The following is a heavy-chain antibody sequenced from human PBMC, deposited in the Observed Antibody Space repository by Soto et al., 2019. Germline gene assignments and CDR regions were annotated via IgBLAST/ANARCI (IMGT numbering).Heavy chain of an antibody. J-gene: IGHJ4*02. D-gene: IGHD6-19*01. CDR3: ARDSIAVAGRFGY. V-gene: IGHV3-30-3*01. Sequence: QVQLVESGGGVVQPGRSLRLSCAASGFTFSSYAMHWVRQAPGKGLEWVAVISYDGSNKYYADSVKGRFTISRDNSKNTLDLQMNGLRAEDTAVYYCARDSIAVAGRFGYWGQGTLVTVSS. CDR2: ISYDGSNK. CDR1: GFTFSSYA.